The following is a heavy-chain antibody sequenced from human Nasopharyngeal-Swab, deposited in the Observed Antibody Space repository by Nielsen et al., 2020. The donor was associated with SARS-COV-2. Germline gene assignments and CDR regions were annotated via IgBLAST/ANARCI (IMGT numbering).Heavy chain of an antibody. Sequence: GESLKISCTASGFNFSNYEMNWVRQAPGKGLEWISYISSSGTTIYSTESVRGRFTISSDNAENSLSLQMNSLREEDTAVYYCARASRGWSWGQGTLVTVSS. CDR3: ARASRGWS. CDR1: GFNFSNYE. D-gene: IGHD6-19*01. V-gene: IGHV3-48*03. CDR2: ISSSGTTI. J-gene: IGHJ5*02.